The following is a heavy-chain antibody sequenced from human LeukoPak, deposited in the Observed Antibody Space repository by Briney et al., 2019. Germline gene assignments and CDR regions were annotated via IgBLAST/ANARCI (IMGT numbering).Heavy chain of an antibody. V-gene: IGHV3-23*01. Sequence: GGSLRLSCAASGFIFSSYAMNWVRQAPGKGLEWVSTISGSGGNTYYADSVKGRFTISRDNSKNTLYLQMNSLRAEDTAVYYCAKDLKWELPSSANYWGQGTLVTVSS. CDR3: AKDLKWELPSSANY. D-gene: IGHD1-26*01. CDR2: ISGSGGNT. J-gene: IGHJ4*02. CDR1: GFIFSSYA.